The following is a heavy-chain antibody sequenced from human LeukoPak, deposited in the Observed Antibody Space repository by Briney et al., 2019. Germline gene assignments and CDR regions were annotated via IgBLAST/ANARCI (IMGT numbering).Heavy chain of an antibody. J-gene: IGHJ4*02. CDR2: INHGGST. CDR1: GGSISSSNS. V-gene: IGHV4-4*02. CDR3: ARVRIRILDY. D-gene: IGHD1-26*01. Sequence: PSGTLSLTCAVSGGSISSSNSWSWVRQPPGKGLEWIGEINHGGSTSYHPSLKSRVTMSVDKSKNQFSLKLTSVTAADTAVYYCARVRIRILDYWGQGTLVTVSS.